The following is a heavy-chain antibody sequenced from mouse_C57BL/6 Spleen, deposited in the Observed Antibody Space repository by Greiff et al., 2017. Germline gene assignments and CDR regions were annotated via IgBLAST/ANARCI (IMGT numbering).Heavy chain of an antibody. CDR3: AVYDYDGFDY. J-gene: IGHJ2*01. V-gene: IGHV5-4*03. D-gene: IGHD2-4*01. CDR1: GFTFSSYA. CDR2: ISDGGSYT. Sequence: EVMLVESGGGLVKPGGSLKLSCAASGFTFSSYAMSWVRQTPEKRLEWVATISDGGSYTYYPDNVKGRFTISRDNTKNNLYLQMSHLKSEDTAMYYCAVYDYDGFDYWGQGTTLTVSS.